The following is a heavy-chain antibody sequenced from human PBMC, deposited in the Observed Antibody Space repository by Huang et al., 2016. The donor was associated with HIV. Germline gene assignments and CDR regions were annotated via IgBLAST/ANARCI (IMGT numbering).Heavy chain of an antibody. CDR1: GYTFPSYS. Sequence: QVQLVQSGAEVKKPGASVKFSCKPSGYTFPSYSIHWVRQAPGQGLEWMGIINPDVDSTSYAPKFQGRVTMTRDTSTSTVYMELSSLRSEDTAMYYCAREGQGYAMDVWGQGTTVTVSS. V-gene: IGHV1-46*01. CDR2: INPDVDST. J-gene: IGHJ6*02. CDR3: AREGQGYAMDV.